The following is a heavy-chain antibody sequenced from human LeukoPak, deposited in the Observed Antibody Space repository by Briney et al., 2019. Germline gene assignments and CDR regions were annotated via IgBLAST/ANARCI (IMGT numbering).Heavy chain of an antibody. D-gene: IGHD6-19*01. CDR2: IYYSGST. J-gene: IGHJ4*02. CDR1: GGSISSSSYY. V-gene: IGHV4-39*07. Sequence: SETLSLTCTVSGGSISSSSYYWGWIRQPPGKGLEWIGSIYYSGSTNYNPSLKSRVTISVDKSKNQFSLKLSSVTAADTAVYYCARLSISGWADYWGQGTLVTVSS. CDR3: ARLSISGWADY.